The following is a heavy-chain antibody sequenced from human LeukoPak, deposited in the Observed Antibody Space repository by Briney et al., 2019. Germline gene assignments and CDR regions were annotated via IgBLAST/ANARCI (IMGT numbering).Heavy chain of an antibody. CDR3: ARGQLDDPFDI. D-gene: IGHD6-6*01. CDR1: GGSISSGDYY. J-gene: IGHJ3*02. CDR2: IYYSGNT. Sequence: SQTLSLTCTVSGGSISSGDYYWSWIRQPPGKGLEWIGYIYYSGNTYYNPSLKSRVTISVDTSKNQFSLKLSSVTAADTAVYYCARGQLDDPFDIWGQGTMVTVSS. V-gene: IGHV4-30-4*08.